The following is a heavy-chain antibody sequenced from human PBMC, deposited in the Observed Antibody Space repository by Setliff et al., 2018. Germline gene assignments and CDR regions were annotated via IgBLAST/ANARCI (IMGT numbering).Heavy chain of an antibody. Sequence: RLSCAASGFTFSSYWMSWVRQAPGKGLEWVANIKQDGSEKYYVDSVKGRFTISRDNAKNSLYLQMNSLRAEDTAVYYCARDHAYGSRFYYYYYNMDVWG. D-gene: IGHD3-10*01. J-gene: IGHJ6*01. CDR2: IKQDGSEK. CDR3: ARDHAYGSRFYYYYYNMDV. CDR1: GFTFSSYW. V-gene: IGHV3-7*01.